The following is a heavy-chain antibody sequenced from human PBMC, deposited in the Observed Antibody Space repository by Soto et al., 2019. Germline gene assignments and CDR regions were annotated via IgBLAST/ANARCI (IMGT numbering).Heavy chain of an antibody. Sequence: QVQLVQSGAELKNPGASVKVSCKASGYTFSNYDMNWVRQATGQGPEWIGWVNPNNGDTGYAQKFQGRVTLTTDISTTTAYMELTSLRSEDTAIYYFAKVSRKGSAIDFDYWGQGTLITVSS. V-gene: IGHV1-8*01. D-gene: IGHD3-10*01. J-gene: IGHJ4*02. CDR2: VNPNNGDT. CDR3: AKVSRKGSAIDFDY. CDR1: GYTFSNYD.